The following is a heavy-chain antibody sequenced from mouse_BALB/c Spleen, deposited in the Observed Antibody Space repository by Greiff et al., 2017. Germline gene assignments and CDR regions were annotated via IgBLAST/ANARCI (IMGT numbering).Heavy chain of an antibody. CDR1: GFTFSSYA. Sequence: EVKLVESGGGLVKPGGSLKLSCAASGFTFSSYAMSWVRQSPEKRLEWVAEISSGGSYTYYPDTVTGRFTISRDNAKNTLYLEMSSLRSEDTAMYYCAREGNYYGNGMDYWGQGTSVTVSS. CDR3: AREGNYYGNGMDY. J-gene: IGHJ4*01. V-gene: IGHV5-9-4*01. CDR2: ISSGGSYT. D-gene: IGHD1-1*01.